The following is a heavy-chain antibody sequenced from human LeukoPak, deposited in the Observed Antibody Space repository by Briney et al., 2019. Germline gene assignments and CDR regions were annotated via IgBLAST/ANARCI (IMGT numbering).Heavy chain of an antibody. Sequence: GGSLRLSCGASGFTFSSYAMHWVRQAPGKGLEWVAVISYDGSNKYYADSVKGRFTISRDNSKNTLYLQMNSLRAEDTAVYYCARRVYCGGDCYFFDAFDIWGQGTMVTVSS. CDR3: ARRVYCGGDCYFFDAFDI. D-gene: IGHD2-21*01. J-gene: IGHJ3*02. CDR1: GFTFSSYA. V-gene: IGHV3-30-3*01. CDR2: ISYDGSNK.